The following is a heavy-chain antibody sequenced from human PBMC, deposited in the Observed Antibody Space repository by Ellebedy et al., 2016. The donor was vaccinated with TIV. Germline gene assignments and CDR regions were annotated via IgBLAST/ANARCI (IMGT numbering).Heavy chain of an antibody. V-gene: IGHV3-30-3*01. CDR2: ISSDVDTK. D-gene: IGHD1-20*01. J-gene: IGHJ3*02. CDR3: ARESNWYDAIDI. CDR1: GFTFSSYA. Sequence: PGGSLRLSCAASGFTFSSYAMHWARQSPGKGLEWVATISSDVDTKHYAESLKGRFTISRDNSNNTLYLQINSLRTEDTALYYCARESNWYDAIDIWGHGTRVIVS.